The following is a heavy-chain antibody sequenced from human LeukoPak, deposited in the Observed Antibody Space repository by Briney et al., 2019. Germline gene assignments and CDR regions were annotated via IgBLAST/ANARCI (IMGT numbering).Heavy chain of an antibody. CDR3: ARVKASSWYSGSYYFDY. V-gene: IGHV3-64*01. CDR2: ISSNGGST. CDR1: GFTFSSYA. Sequence: GGSLRLSCAASGFTFSSYAMHWVRQAPGKGLEYVSAISSNGGSTYYANSVKGRFTISRDNSKNTLYLQMGSLRAEDVAVYYCARVKASSWYSGSYYFDYWGQGTLVTVSS. J-gene: IGHJ4*02. D-gene: IGHD6-13*01.